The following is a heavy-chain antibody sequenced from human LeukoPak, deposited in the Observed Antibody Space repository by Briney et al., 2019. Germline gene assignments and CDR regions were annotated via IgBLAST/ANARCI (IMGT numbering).Heavy chain of an antibody. V-gene: IGHV4-34*01. CDR2: SNDSGGT. CDR1: GGTFSGYY. J-gene: IGHJ4*02. D-gene: IGHD1-1*01. CDR3: ARQPTGNDALDY. Sequence: SETLSLTCAVYGGTFSGYYWSWIRQPPGKRLEWIGESNDSGGTNYNPSLKSRVTISVDTSKNQFSLKLSSVTAADTAVYYCARQPTGNDALDYWGQGTLVTVSS.